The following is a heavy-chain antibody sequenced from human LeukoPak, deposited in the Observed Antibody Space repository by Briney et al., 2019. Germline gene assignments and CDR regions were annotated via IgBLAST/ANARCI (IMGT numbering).Heavy chain of an antibody. V-gene: IGHV3-7*01. D-gene: IGHD6-6*01. CDR2: IKEDGSDK. CDR3: ARVNKAARPLPRRDCYYMDD. J-gene: IGHJ6*03. Sequence: GGSLRLSCAASGFSFRSSLMTWVRQAPGKGLEWVANIKEDGSDKYYADSVKGRFTISRDSVEDSLFLQMNSLRAEDTAVYYCARVNKAARPLPRRDCYYMDDWGKGTTVTVSS. CDR1: GFSFRSSL.